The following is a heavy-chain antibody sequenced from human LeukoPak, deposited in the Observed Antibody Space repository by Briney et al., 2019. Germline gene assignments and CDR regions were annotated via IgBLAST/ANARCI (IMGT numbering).Heavy chain of an antibody. Sequence: GGSLRLSCAASGFTFSSYSMNWVRQAPGKGLEWVSSISSNNDYIYYADSVKGRFTISRDNAKNSLFLQMNSLRAEDTAVYYCARVAVAAAGTDYWGQGTLVTVS. CDR3: ARVAVAAAGTDY. CDR2: ISSNNDYI. J-gene: IGHJ4*02. V-gene: IGHV3-21*01. D-gene: IGHD6-13*01. CDR1: GFTFSSYS.